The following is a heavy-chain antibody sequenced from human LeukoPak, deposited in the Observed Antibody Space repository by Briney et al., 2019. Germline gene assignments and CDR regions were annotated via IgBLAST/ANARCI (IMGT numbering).Heavy chain of an antibody. CDR1: GYTLTELS. V-gene: IGHV1-24*01. CDR3: ATDRGYPETYYYYGMDV. J-gene: IGHJ6*02. D-gene: IGHD3-10*01. Sequence: ASVKVSCTVSGYTLTELSMHWVRQAPGKGLEWMGGFDPEDGETIYAQKFQGRVTMTEDTSTDTAYMELSSLRSEDTAVYYCATDRGYPETYYYYGMDVWGQGTTVTVSS. CDR2: FDPEDGET.